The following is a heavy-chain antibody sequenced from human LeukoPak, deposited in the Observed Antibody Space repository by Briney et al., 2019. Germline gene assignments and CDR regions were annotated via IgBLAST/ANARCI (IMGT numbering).Heavy chain of an antibody. Sequence: SETLSLTCAVYGGSFSGYYWSWIRQPPRKGLEWIGEINHSGSTNYNPSLKSRVTISVDTSKNQFSLKLSSVTAADTAVYYCARDSPGAGYSGYDRGFDYWGQGTLVTVSS. D-gene: IGHD5-12*01. CDR1: GGSFSGYY. CDR3: ARDSPGAGYSGYDRGFDY. J-gene: IGHJ4*02. V-gene: IGHV4-34*01. CDR2: INHSGST.